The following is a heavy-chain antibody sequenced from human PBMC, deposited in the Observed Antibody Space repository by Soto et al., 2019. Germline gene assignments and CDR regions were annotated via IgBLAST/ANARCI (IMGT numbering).Heavy chain of an antibody. D-gene: IGHD3-3*01. V-gene: IGHV1-18*01. CDR1: GYTFTSYG. J-gene: IGHJ4*02. CDR2: ISAYNGNT. Sequence: ASVKVSCKASGYTFTSYGISWVRQAPGQGLEWMGWISAYNGNTNYAQKLQGRVTMTTDTSTSTAYMELRSLRSDDTAVYYCARSYYDFWSGYSLPHYFDYWGQGTLVTVSS. CDR3: ARSYYDFWSGYSLPHYFDY.